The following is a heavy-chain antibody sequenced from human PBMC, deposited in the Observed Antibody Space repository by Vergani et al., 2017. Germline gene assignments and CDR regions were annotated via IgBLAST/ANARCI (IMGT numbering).Heavy chain of an antibody. CDR2: IYHSGST. CDR1: GVSISSGGYS. V-gene: IGHV4-30-2*01. Sequence: QVQLQESGPGLVKPSQTLSLTCAVSGVSISSGGYSWSWIRQPPGKGLEWIGYIYHSGSTYYNPSLKSRVSISVDMSKNQFSLKLSSVTAADTAVYYCARGNDYGDVDYWGQGTLVTVSS. D-gene: IGHD4-17*01. J-gene: IGHJ4*02. CDR3: ARGNDYGDVDY.